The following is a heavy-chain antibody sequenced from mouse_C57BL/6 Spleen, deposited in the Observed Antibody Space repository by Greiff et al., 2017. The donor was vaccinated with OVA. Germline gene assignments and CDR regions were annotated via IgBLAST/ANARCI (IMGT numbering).Heavy chain of an antibody. J-gene: IGHJ2*01. Sequence: QVHVKQSGAELVRPGASVTLSCKASGYTFTDYAMHWVKQTPVHGLEWIGAIDPETGGTAYNQKFKGKAILTADKSSSTAYMELRSLTSEDSAVYYCTRGGYCFDYWGQGTTLTVSS. CDR2: IDPETGGT. V-gene: IGHV1-15*01. CDR1: GYTFTDYA. CDR3: TRGGYCFDY.